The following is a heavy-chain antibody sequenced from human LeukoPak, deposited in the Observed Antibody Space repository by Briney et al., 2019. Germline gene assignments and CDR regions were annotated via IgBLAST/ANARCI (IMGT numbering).Heavy chain of an antibody. V-gene: IGHV3-74*01. CDR2: INTDGTST. Sequence: GVTVRLSFVASGLTCGSYWMHWVRQAPGKGLVWVSRINTDGTSTNYADSVKGRFTISRDNAKNTLYLQMNSLRAEDTAVYYCARERFDPWGQGTLVTVSS. CDR3: ARERFDP. J-gene: IGHJ5*02. CDR1: GLTCGSYW.